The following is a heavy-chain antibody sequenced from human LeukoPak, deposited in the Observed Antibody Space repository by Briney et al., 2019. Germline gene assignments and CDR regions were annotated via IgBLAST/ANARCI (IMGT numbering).Heavy chain of an antibody. CDR1: GFTVSSNY. CDR2: IYSGGST. D-gene: IGHD3-22*01. V-gene: IGHV3-66*01. CDR3: ARWNYDSSGYYDY. Sequence: GGSLRLSCAASGFTVSSNYMSWVRQALGKGLEWVSVIYSGGSTYYADSVKGRFTISRDNSKNTLYLQMNSLRAEDTAVYYCARWNYDSSGYYDYWAREPWSPSPQ. J-gene: IGHJ4*02.